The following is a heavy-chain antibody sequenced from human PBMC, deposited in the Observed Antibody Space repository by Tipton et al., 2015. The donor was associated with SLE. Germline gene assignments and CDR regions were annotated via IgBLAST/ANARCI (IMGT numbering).Heavy chain of an antibody. V-gene: IGHV4-59*11. J-gene: IGHJ4*02. CDR1: GGSISSQL. CDR2: MSYSGST. Sequence: TLSLTCTVSGGSISSQLWSWIRQPPGKGPEWIGYMSYSGSTNYNPSLKSRVTISLDTSKNQFSLKLTSVTAADTAVYYCARVLTGTSTFDYWGQGTLVTVSS. D-gene: IGHD1-7*01. CDR3: ARVLTGTSTFDY.